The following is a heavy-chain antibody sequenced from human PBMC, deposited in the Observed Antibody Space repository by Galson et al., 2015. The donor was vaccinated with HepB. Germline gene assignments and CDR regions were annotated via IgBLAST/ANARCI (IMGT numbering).Heavy chain of an antibody. J-gene: IGHJ4*02. D-gene: IGHD1-1*01. CDR1: GFTFSSHA. CDR2: ISSSSNAI. V-gene: IGHV3-48*02. CDR3: ARDPGISDNYYYFDC. Sequence: SLRLSCAASGFTFSSHAMNWVRQAPGQGLEWISFISSSSNAIYYADSVRGRFTISRDNAKNSLHLQMNSLRDEDTAVYFCARDPGISDNYYYFDCWGQGTLVTVSS.